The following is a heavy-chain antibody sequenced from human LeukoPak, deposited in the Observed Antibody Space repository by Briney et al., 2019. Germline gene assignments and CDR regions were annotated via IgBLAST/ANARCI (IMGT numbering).Heavy chain of an antibody. D-gene: IGHD6-19*01. CDR2: IYHSGNT. CDR1: GYSISSGYY. V-gene: IGHV4-38-2*01. Sequence: SETLSLTCAVSGYSISSGYYWGYIRQSPGKGLEWTGSIYHSGNTYYNPSLKSRVTISVDTSKNQFSLKLSSVTAADTAVYYCARNRIAVAGRGPYFDYWGQGTLVAVSS. J-gene: IGHJ4*02. CDR3: ARNRIAVAGRGPYFDY.